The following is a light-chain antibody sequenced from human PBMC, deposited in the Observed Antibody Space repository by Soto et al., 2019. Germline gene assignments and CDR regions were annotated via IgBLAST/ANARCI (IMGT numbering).Light chain of an antibody. CDR2: EVN. Sequence: QSALTQPPSASGSPGQSVTISCTETSSDVRGYHYVSWYQQHPGKPPKLMIYEVNRRPSGVPDRFFGSKSGNTASLTASGLQAEDEADYYGSSYSARNNLLFGGGTKLTVL. J-gene: IGLJ2*01. CDR3: SSYSARNNLL. CDR1: SSDVRGYHY. V-gene: IGLV2-8*01.